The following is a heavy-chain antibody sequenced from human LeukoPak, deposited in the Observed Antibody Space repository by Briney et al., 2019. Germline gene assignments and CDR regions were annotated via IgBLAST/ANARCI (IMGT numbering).Heavy chain of an antibody. Sequence: GGSLRLPCAASGFTMSNYGVSWVRQAPGKGLEWVSGIRSAVDTTHYADSVKGRFIISRDNSKNTLSLQLNSLRPEDTALYYCAKHFCTGLDCSLFDSWGQGTLVTVSS. J-gene: IGHJ4*02. CDR2: IRSAVDTT. CDR1: GFTMSNYG. CDR3: AKHFCTGLDCSLFDS. V-gene: IGHV3-23*01. D-gene: IGHD3/OR15-3a*01.